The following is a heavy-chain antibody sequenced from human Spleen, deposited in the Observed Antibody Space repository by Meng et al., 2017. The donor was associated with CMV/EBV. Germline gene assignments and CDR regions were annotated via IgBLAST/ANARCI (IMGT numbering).Heavy chain of an antibody. CDR2: ISSSGSTI. J-gene: IGHJ6*02. CDR1: GFTFSDYY. Sequence: GGSLRLSCAASGFTFSDYYMSWIRQAPGKGLEWVSYISSSGSTIYYADSVKGRFTISRDNAKNSLYLQMNSLRAEDTAVYYCARMGDHGDLHYYGMDVWGQGTTVTVSS. D-gene: IGHD4-17*01. V-gene: IGHV3-11*01. CDR3: ARMGDHGDLHYYGMDV.